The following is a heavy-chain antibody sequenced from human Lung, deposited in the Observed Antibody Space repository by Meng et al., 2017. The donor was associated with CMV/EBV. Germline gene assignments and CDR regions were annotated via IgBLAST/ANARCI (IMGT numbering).Heavy chain of an antibody. J-gene: IGHJ6*02. Sequence: ESLKISXAASGFTFSGYWMTWVRQAPGKGLEWVANIKQDGSEEYHVDSVKGRFTISRDNAKNTLYLQMNSLRAEDTAVYYCATDCTFGSCSHTGYYSYYYGMGVWGQGTAVTVSS. D-gene: IGHD2-15*01. CDR2: IKQDGSEE. V-gene: IGHV3-7*01. CDR1: GFTFSGYW. CDR3: ATDCTFGSCSHTGYYSYYYGMGV.